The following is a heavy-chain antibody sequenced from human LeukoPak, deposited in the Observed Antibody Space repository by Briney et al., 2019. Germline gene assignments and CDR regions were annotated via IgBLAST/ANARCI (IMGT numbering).Heavy chain of an antibody. CDR1: AASVSTYF. CDR3: ARGGASSKWLDS. D-gene: IGHD4/OR15-4a*01. V-gene: IGHV4-59*02. CDR2: VYNGGST. J-gene: IGHJ5*01. Sequence: PSETLSLTCTVSAASVSTYFWSWIRPPPGKGLEYIGYVYNGGSTNYNPSLKSRVTISVDTSKNQFSLKLNSVTAADTAVYFCARGGASSKWLDSWRQGILVTVSS.